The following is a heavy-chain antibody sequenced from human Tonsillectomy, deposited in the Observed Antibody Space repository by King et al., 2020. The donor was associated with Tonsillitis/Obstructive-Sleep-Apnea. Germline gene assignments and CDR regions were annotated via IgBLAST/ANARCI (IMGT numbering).Heavy chain of an antibody. D-gene: IGHD1-1*01. J-gene: IGHJ6*02. CDR1: GFTFSSYW. CDR3: ARESGYPYYYYGMDV. V-gene: IGHV3-74*01. CDR2: INSDGSST. Sequence: VQLVESGGGLVQPGGSLRLSCAASGFTFSSYWMHWVRQAPGKGLVWFSRINSDGSSTSYADSVKGRFTISRDNAKNTLYLQMNSLRAEDTAVYYCARESGYPYYYYGMDVWGQGTTVTVSS.